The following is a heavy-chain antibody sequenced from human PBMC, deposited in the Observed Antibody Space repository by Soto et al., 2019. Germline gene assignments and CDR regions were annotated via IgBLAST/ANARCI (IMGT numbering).Heavy chain of an antibody. D-gene: IGHD6-6*01. CDR1: GFTFSSYS. CDR3: ARNESSNIYGMDV. J-gene: IGHJ6*02. CDR2: ISSSSFSI. Sequence: LRLSCAASGFTFSSYSMNWVRQAPGKGLEWVSSISSSSFSINYADSVKGRFSISRDNAQNSLHLQMNNLRAEDTAVYYCARNESSNIYGMDVWGQGTTVTVSS. V-gene: IGHV3-21*01.